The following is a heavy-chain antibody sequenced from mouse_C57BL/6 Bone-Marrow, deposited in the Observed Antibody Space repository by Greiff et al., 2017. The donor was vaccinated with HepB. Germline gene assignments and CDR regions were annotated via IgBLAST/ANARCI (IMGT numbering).Heavy chain of an antibody. CDR3: ARHEERSLLAMDY. V-gene: IGHV1-54*01. CDR2: INPGSGGT. J-gene: IGHJ4*01. D-gene: IGHD2-1*01. CDR1: GYAFTNYL. Sequence: VQLQQSGAELVRPGTSVKVSCKASGYAFTNYLIEWVKQRPGQGLEWIGVINPGSGGTNYNEKFKGKATLTADKSSSTVYMELSRLTSEDSAVYFCARHEERSLLAMDYWGQGTSVTVSS.